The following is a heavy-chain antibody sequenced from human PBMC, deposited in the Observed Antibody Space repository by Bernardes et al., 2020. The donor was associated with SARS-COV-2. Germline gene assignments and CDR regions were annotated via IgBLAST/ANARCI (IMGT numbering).Heavy chain of an antibody. J-gene: IGHJ6*02. Sequence: SETLSLTCTVSGGSISSYYWSWIRQPAGKGLEWIGRIYTSGSTNYNPSLKSRVTMSVDTSKNQFSLKLSSVTAADTALYYCARVTAVAGNYYYYGMDVWGQGTTVTVSS. CDR3: ARVTAVAGNYYYYGMDV. V-gene: IGHV4-4*07. D-gene: IGHD6-19*01. CDR2: IYTSGST. CDR1: GGSISSYY.